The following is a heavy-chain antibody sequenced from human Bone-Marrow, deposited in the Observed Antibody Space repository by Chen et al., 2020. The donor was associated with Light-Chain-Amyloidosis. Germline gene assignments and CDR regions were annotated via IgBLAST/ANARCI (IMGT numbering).Heavy chain of an antibody. D-gene: IGHD3-9*01. J-gene: IGHJ3*02. CDR1: GFTFSDHY. CDR3: AKDISYDDILPGYPADAFDI. V-gene: IGHV3-11*05. CDR2: ISGSGDDT. Sequence: VQLVESGGGLLQRGGSLRLSCAASGFTFSDHYMSWIRQAPGKGLECVSCISGSGDDTNYVDSVKGRFTTSRDNAKNSLYLQMNSLRAEDTAVYYCAKDISYDDILPGYPADAFDIWGQGTMVTVSS.